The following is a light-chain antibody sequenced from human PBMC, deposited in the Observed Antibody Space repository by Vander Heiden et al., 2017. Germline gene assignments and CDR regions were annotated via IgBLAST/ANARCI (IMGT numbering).Light chain of an antibody. CDR2: GAS. Sequence: EIVLTQSPGTLSLSPGERATLSCRASQSVSSSYLTWYQQKPGQAPRLLIYGASSRATAIPDRFCGSGSGTDFTLTISRLEPEDFAVYYCQHYCSSPLFTFGPGTKVDIK. CDR1: QSVSSSY. J-gene: IGKJ3*01. V-gene: IGKV3-20*01. CDR3: QHYCSSPLFT.